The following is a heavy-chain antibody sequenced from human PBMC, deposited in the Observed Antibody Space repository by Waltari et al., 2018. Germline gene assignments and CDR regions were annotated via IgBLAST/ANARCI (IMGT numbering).Heavy chain of an antibody. V-gene: IGHV3-74*01. J-gene: IGHJ4*02. CDR2: INGDGSRR. CDR3: VRVDNNGLEPFDY. Sequence: EVQLVESGGDLVQPGGSLRLSCDASGFTLTHYWLHGVRQAPGKGLVWFSCINGDGSRRTYADSVKGRFTLSRDNAKSTVYLQMSSLRAEDTALYYCVRVDNNGLEPFDYWGQGTLVTVSS. D-gene: IGHD1-1*01. CDR1: GFTLTHYW.